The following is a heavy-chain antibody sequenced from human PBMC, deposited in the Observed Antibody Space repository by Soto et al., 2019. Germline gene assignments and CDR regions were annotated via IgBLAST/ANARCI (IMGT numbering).Heavy chain of an antibody. CDR3: ARGRYWDY. CDR1: GYTFTSYG. D-gene: IGHD2-8*02. J-gene: IGHJ4*02. CDR2: ISAHNGNT. Sequence: QVYLVQSGAEVKKPGASVKVSCKCSGYTFTSYGITWVRQAPGQGLEWMGWISAHNGNTDYAQKIQGRVTVTRDTSTRSAYMELWSLRSDDTAVYYCARGRYWDYWGQGALVTVSS. V-gene: IGHV1-18*01.